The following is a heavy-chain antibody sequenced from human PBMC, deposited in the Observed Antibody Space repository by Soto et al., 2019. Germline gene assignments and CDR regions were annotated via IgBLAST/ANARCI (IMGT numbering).Heavy chain of an antibody. CDR1: GGSISSGGYY. J-gene: IGHJ5*02. CDR2: IYYSGST. CDR3: ATYWDYRSGSYYDRERFDP. D-gene: IGHD3-10*01. V-gene: IGHV4-31*03. Sequence: QVQLQESGPGLVKPSQTLSLTCTVSGGSISSGGYYWSWIRQHPGKGLEWIGYIYYSGSTYYNPSLKSRVTISVDTSKNQFSLKLSSVTAADTAVEYCATYWDYRSGSYYDRERFDPWGQGTLVSVSS.